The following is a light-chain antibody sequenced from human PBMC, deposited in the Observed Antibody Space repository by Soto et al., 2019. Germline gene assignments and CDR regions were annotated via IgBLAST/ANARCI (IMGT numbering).Light chain of an antibody. Sequence: QSALTQPASVSGSPGQSITISCTGTRSDVGGYNFVSWYQQHPGKAPKLMIYDVSNRPSGVSNRFSGSKSVNTASLTISGLQAEDEADYYCSSYRSSSTGVFGTGTKLTVL. V-gene: IGLV2-14*01. CDR2: DVS. CDR3: SSYRSSSTGV. CDR1: RSDVGGYNF. J-gene: IGLJ1*01.